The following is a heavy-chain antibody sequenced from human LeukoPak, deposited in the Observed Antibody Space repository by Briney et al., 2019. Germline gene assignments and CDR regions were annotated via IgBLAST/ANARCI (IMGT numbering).Heavy chain of an antibody. J-gene: IGHJ6*04. CDR1: GFTFSSYE. Sequence: GGSLRLSCAASGFTFSSYEMSWVRQAPGKGLEWVSYISSTGSTIYYADSVKGRFTISRDNAKNSLYLQMNSLRVEDTAVYYXAELGIAMIGGVWGKGTTVTISS. CDR3: AELGIAMIGGV. CDR2: ISSTGSTI. D-gene: IGHD3-10*02. V-gene: IGHV3-48*03.